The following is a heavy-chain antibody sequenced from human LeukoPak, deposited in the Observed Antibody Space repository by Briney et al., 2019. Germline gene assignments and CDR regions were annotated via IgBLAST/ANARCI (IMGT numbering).Heavy chain of an antibody. D-gene: IGHD6-19*01. Sequence: ASVKVSCKASGGTFSSYAISWVRQAPGQGLEWMGGIIPIFGTANYAQKFQGRVTITADESTSTAYMELSSLRSEDTAVYYCASSLSSGWTYYGMDAWGQGTTVTVSS. CDR3: ASSLSSGWTYYGMDA. J-gene: IGHJ6*02. CDR1: GGTFSSYA. V-gene: IGHV1-69*13. CDR2: IIPIFGTA.